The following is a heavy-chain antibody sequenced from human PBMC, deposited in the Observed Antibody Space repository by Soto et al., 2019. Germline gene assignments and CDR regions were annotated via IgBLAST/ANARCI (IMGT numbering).Heavy chain of an antibody. J-gene: IGHJ4*02. Sequence: QVQLQESGPGLVKPSETLSLTCTVSGGSISSYYWSWIRQPPGKGLEWIGYIYYSGSTNYNPSLRSRVTISVDASKTQFSLMLSSVTAADTAVYYCARRWGFTFDYWGQGTLVTVSS. D-gene: IGHD1-26*01. CDR1: GGSISSYY. CDR2: IYYSGST. V-gene: IGHV4-59*08. CDR3: ARRWGFTFDY.